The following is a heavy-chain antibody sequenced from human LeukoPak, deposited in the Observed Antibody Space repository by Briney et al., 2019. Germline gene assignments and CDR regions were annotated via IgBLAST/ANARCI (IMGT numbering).Heavy chain of an antibody. V-gene: IGHV3-74*01. CDR3: AKDPIAAAGMNWFDP. D-gene: IGHD6-13*01. CDR1: GFTFSSYW. CDR2: INSDGSST. J-gene: IGHJ5*02. Sequence: PGGSLRLSCAASGFTFSSYWMHWVRQAPGKGLVWVSRINSDGSSTSYADSVKGRFTISRDNAKNTLYLQMNSLRAEDTAVYYCAKDPIAAAGMNWFDPWGQGTLVTVSS.